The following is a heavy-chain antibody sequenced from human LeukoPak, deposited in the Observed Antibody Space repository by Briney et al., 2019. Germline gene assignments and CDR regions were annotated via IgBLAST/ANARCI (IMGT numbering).Heavy chain of an antibody. CDR2: ISYDGSEK. CDR3: AREGSSGYYPY. Sequence: QPGGSLRLSCAASGFTLSSYPMHWVRQAPGKGLEWVAVISYDGSEKHYADPVKGRFTISRDNSKNTLYLQMNSLRAEDTAVYYCAREGSSGYYPYWGQGILVTVSS. D-gene: IGHD3-22*01. CDR1: GFTLSSYP. V-gene: IGHV3-30-3*01. J-gene: IGHJ4*02.